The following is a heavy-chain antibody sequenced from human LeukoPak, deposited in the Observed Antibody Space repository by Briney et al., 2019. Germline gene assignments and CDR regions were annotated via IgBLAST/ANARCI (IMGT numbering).Heavy chain of an antibody. Sequence: SETLSLTCTVSGGSISSSSYYWGWIRQALGKGLEWIGSIYYSGSTNYNPSLKSRATMSVGTSKSQLSLKMTSVTAADTAVYYCARPSIPSAAASALDIWGQGTMVTVSS. CDR3: ARPSIPSAAASALDI. CDR2: IYYSGST. J-gene: IGHJ3*02. CDR1: GGSISSSSYY. D-gene: IGHD2-2*01. V-gene: IGHV4-39*07.